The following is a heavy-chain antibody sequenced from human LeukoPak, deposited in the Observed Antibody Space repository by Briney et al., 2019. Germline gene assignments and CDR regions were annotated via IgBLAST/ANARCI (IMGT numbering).Heavy chain of an antibody. CDR1: GYNFTHYW. Sequence: GESLKISCKGSGYNFTHYWIAWARQMPGKGLEWMGIIYPNDSDTRYRPSFQGQVSISADKSINTAYLQWSSLKASDTAMYFCARPNITYYYDSSGYDGFDVWGQGTMVTVSS. CDR3: ARPNITYYYDSSGYDGFDV. CDR2: IYPNDSDT. D-gene: IGHD3-22*01. V-gene: IGHV5-51*01. J-gene: IGHJ3*01.